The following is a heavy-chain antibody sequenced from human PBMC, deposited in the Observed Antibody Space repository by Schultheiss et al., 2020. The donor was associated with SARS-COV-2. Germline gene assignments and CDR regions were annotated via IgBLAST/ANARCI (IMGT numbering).Heavy chain of an antibody. Sequence: GGSLRLSCAASGFTFSSYAMSWVRQAPGKGLEWVSAISGSGGSTYYADSVKGRFTISRDNSKNTLYLQMNSLRAEDTAVYYCASDCSSTSCTKGRAEYFQHWGQGTLVTVSS. J-gene: IGHJ1*01. CDR2: ISGSGGST. CDR3: ASDCSSTSCTKGRAEYFQH. V-gene: IGHV3-23*01. D-gene: IGHD2-2*01. CDR1: GFTFSSYA.